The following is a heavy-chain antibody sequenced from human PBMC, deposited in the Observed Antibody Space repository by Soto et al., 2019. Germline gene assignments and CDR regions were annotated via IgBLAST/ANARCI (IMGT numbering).Heavy chain of an antibody. Sequence: PSETLSITCTLSGGSVRSPDWWNWVRQSPDKGLEWIAEVHISGHSNYNPSLRSRVSVSIDSSKNQFYLNLNSVTAADTAIYYCARVRQGCSANNCYFDPWGQGTQVTVSS. V-gene: IGHV4-4*02. CDR2: VHISGHS. D-gene: IGHD1-1*01. CDR1: GGSVRSPDW. J-gene: IGHJ5*01. CDR3: ARVRQGCSANNCYFDP.